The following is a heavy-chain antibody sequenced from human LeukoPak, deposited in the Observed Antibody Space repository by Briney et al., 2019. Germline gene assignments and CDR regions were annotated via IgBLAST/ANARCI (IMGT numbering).Heavy chain of an antibody. CDR3: AAGTGFFDY. V-gene: IGHV3-53*01. J-gene: IGHJ4*02. D-gene: IGHD1-1*01. CDR2: IYSGGST. Sequence: PGGSLRLSCAASGFTFSSYTLIWVRQAPGKGLEWVSVIYSGGSTYYADSVKGRFTISRDNSKNTLYLQMNSLRAEDTAVYYCAAGTGFFDYWGQGTLVTVSS. CDR1: GFTFSSYT.